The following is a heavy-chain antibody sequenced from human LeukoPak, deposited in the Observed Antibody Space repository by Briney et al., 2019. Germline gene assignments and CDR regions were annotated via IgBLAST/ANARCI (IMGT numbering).Heavy chain of an antibody. V-gene: IGHV1-8*01. Sequence: ASVKVSCEASVYTFTSFDIKCVRHATGQGPEWMEGMNPNSGNKGYAQKFQGRDTMTRDTSINTAYMELSSLGSEDTAVYYCARNHVTTGLRDVWGTGTPVIVSS. D-gene: IGHD4-17*01. CDR3: ARNHVTTGLRDV. CDR1: VYTFTSFD. J-gene: IGHJ6*04. CDR2: MNPNSGNK.